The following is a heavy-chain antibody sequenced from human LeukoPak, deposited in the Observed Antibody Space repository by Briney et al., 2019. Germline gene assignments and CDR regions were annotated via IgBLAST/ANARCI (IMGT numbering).Heavy chain of an antibody. CDR3: AEETYHPRYFDY. V-gene: IGHV1-69*04. CDR1: GGTFSSYA. CDR2: IIPILGIA. Sequence: SVKVSCKASGGTFSSYAISWVRQAPGQGLEWMGRIIPILGIANYAQKFQGRVTITAAKSTSTAYMELSSLRSEDTAVYYCAEETYHPRYFDYWGQGTLVTVSS. J-gene: IGHJ4*02.